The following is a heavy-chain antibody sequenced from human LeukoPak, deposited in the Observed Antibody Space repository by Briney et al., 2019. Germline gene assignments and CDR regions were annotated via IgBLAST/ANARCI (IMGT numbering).Heavy chain of an antibody. CDR1: GYTFTSYG. CDR2: ISAYNGNT. J-gene: IGHJ6*02. V-gene: IGHV1-18*01. Sequence: ASVKVSCKASGYTFTSYGISWVRQAPGQGLEWMGRISAYNGNTNYAQKLQGRVTMTTDTSTSTAYMELRSLRSEDTAVYYCARDRQSGAYYYYGMDVWGQGTTVTVSS. CDR3: ARDRQSGAYYYYGMDV. D-gene: IGHD1-26*01.